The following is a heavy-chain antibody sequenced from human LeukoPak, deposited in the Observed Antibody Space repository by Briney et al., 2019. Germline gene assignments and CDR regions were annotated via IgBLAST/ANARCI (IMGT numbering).Heavy chain of an antibody. CDR1: GFTVSSNY. V-gene: IGHV3-66*01. CDR3: AGNYDSSGYYYYSYFDY. D-gene: IGHD3-22*01. Sequence: GGSLRLSCAASGFTVSSNYMSWVRQAPGKGLEWVSVIYSGGSTYYADSVKGRFTISRGNSKNTLYLQMNSLRAEDTAVYYCAGNYDSSGYYYYSYFDYWGQGTLVTVSS. J-gene: IGHJ4*02. CDR2: IYSGGST.